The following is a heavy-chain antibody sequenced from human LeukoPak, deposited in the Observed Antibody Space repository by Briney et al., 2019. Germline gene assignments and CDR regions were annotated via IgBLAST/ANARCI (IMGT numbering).Heavy chain of an antibody. D-gene: IGHD1-1*01. CDR3: ARVAGTDAIFDY. J-gene: IGHJ4*02. Sequence: GGSLRLSCAASGFTFSSYGMHWVRQAPGKGLEWVAVIWYDGSDKYYADSVKGRFTISRDNSKDTLYLQTNSLRAEDTAVYYCARVAGTDAIFDYWGQGTLVTVSS. CDR1: GFTFSSYG. CDR2: IWYDGSDK. V-gene: IGHV3-33*01.